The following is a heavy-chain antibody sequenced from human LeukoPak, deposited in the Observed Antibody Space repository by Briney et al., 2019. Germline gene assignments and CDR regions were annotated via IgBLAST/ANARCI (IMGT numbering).Heavy chain of an antibody. V-gene: IGHV4-4*02. CDR3: ARRSSSWFRYFDY. CDR2: IYHSGST. D-gene: IGHD6-13*01. J-gene: IGHJ4*02. CDR1: GGSISSSNW. Sequence: PSETLPLTCAVSGGSISSSNWWSWVRQPPGKGLEWIGEIYHSGSTNYNPSLKSRVTISVDKSKNQFSLKLSSLTAADTAVYYCARRSSSWFRYFDYWGQGTLVTVSS.